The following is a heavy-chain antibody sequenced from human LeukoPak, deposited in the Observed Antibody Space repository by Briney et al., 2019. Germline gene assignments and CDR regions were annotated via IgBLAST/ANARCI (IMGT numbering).Heavy chain of an antibody. V-gene: IGHV1-2*02. D-gene: IGHD5-18*01. CDR1: GYTFTGYY. Sequence: ASVKISCKASGYTFTGYYMHWVRDAPGQGLEWMGWINPNSGGTNYAQKFQGRVTMTRDKSISTAYMELGRLRSDDTAVYYCARQGSPSVDTAMVTPSDWGQGTLVTVSS. J-gene: IGHJ4*02. CDR3: ARQGSPSVDTAMVTPSD. CDR2: INPNSGGT.